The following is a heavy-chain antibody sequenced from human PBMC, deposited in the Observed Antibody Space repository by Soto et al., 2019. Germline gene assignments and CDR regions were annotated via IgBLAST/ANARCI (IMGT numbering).Heavy chain of an antibody. D-gene: IGHD3-3*01. CDR3: ARDKDYDFWSGYSPFDY. J-gene: IGHJ4*02. CDR2: ISSSSSTI. CDR1: GFTFSSYS. V-gene: IGHV3-48*01. Sequence: GGSLRLSCAASGFTFSSYSMNWVRQAPGKGLEWGSYISSSSSTIYYADSVKGRFTISRDNAKNSLYLQMNSLRAEDTAVYFCARDKDYDFWSGYSPFDYWGQGTLVTVSS.